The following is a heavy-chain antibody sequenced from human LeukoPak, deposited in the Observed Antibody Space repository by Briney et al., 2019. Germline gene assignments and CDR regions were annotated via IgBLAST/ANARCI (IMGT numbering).Heavy chain of an antibody. Sequence: PGGSLRLSCAASGFTFSSYSMNWVRQAPGKGLEWVSSISSSSSYIYYADSVKGRFTISRDNAKNSLYLQMNILRAEDTAVYYCARQARDAFDIWGQGTMVTVSS. CDR3: ARQARDAFDI. V-gene: IGHV3-21*01. J-gene: IGHJ3*02. CDR2: ISSSSSYI. CDR1: GFTFSSYS.